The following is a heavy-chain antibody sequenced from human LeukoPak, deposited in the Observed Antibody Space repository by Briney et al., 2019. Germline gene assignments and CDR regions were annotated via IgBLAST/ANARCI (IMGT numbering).Heavy chain of an antibody. J-gene: IGHJ4*02. D-gene: IGHD1-20*01. CDR3: ARGNNWNEFDY. CDR2: IIPIFGTA. Sequence: ASVKVSCKASGGTFISYAISWVRQAPGQGLEWMGGIIPIFGTANYAQKFQGRVTITADESTSTAYMELSSLRSEDTAVHYCARGNNWNEFDYWGQGTLVTVSS. CDR1: GGTFISYA. V-gene: IGHV1-69*13.